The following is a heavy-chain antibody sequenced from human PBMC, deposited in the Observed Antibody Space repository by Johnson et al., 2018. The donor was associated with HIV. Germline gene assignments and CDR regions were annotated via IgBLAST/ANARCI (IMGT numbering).Heavy chain of an antibody. V-gene: IGHV3-15*01. CDR1: GFTFIYAW. D-gene: IGHD3-3*01. CDR3: TTSVTIFGVVILDAFDI. Sequence: VQLVESGGGVVQPGRSLRLSCAASGFTFIYAWMNWVRQAPGKGLEWVGRINTKTDGETTDYAAAVKGRFTISRDDSKNTLYLQMNSLRTEDTAVYYCTTSVTIFGVVILDAFDIWGQGTMVTVSS. CDR2: INTKTDGETT. J-gene: IGHJ3*02.